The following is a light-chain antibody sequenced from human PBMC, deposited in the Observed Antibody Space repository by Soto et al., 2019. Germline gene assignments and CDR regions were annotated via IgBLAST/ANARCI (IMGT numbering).Light chain of an antibody. Sequence: QSALTQPASVSGSPGQSITISCTGTSSDVGGYNYVSWYQQHPGKAPKLMIYDVSNRPSGVSNRFSGSKSGNTASLTISGLQAEDEADYYCSSYTSSSTPGVFGGGTKVTVL. CDR3: SSYTSSSTPGV. J-gene: IGLJ2*01. CDR1: SSDVGGYNY. CDR2: DVS. V-gene: IGLV2-14*01.